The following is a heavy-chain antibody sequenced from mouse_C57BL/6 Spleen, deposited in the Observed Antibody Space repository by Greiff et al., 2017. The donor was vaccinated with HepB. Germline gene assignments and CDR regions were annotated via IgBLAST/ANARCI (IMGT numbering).Heavy chain of an antibody. J-gene: IGHJ1*03. Sequence: VQLQQSGAELARPGASVKLSCKASGYTFTSYGISWVKQRTGQGLEWIGEIYPRSGNTYYNEKFKGKATLTADKSSSTAYMELRSLTSEDSAVYFCASGSGSSPYWYFDVWGTGTTVTVSS. CDR2: IYPRSGNT. V-gene: IGHV1-81*01. D-gene: IGHD1-1*01. CDR3: ASGSGSSPYWYFDV. CDR1: GYTFTSYG.